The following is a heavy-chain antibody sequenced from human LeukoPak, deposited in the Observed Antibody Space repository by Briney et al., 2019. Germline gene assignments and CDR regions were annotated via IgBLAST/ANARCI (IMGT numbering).Heavy chain of an antibody. J-gene: IGHJ4*02. V-gene: IGHV1-69*01. CDR1: GGTFSSDG. D-gene: IGHD3-10*01. CDR3: AREGLFTMVRRGTLDN. Sequence: SVKVSCKASGGTFSSDGITWVRQAPGQGLEWMGGIIPSFRKPDYAKKFQGRVTLTADESTSTAYMELSSLRSEDTAAYYCAREGLFTMVRRGTLDNWGQGTLVTVSS. CDR2: IIPSFRKP.